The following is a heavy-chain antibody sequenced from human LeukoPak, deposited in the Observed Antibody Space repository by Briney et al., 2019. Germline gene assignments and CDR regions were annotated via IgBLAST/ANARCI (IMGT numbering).Heavy chain of an antibody. D-gene: IGHD3-10*01. CDR2: INPNSGGT. V-gene: IGHV1-2*02. J-gene: IGHJ4*02. CDR1: GYTFTGYY. CDR3: ARDYYGSGSYFAYYFDY. Sequence: ASVKVSCKASGYTFTGYYMHWVRQAPGQGLEWMGWINPNSGGTNYAQKFQGRVTITADKSTSTAYMELSSLRSEDTAVYYCARDYYGSGSYFAYYFDYWGQGTLVTVSS.